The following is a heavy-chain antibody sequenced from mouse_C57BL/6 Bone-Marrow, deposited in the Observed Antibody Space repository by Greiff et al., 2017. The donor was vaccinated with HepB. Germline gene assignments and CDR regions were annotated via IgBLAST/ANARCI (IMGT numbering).Heavy chain of an antibody. J-gene: IGHJ2*01. CDR1: GYTFTSYW. Sequence: VQLQQPGAELVKPGASVKMSCKASGYTFTSYWITWVKQRPGQGLEWIGDIYPGSGSTNYNEKFKSKATLTVDTSSSTAYMQLSSLTSEDSAVYYCARLDYYDSSDGNYWGQGTTLTVSS. CDR2: IYPGSGST. CDR3: ARLDYYDSSDGNY. V-gene: IGHV1-55*01. D-gene: IGHD1-1*01.